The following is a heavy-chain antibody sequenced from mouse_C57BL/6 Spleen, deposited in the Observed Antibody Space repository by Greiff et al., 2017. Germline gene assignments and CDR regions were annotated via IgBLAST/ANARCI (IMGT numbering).Heavy chain of an antibody. V-gene: IGHV8-12*01. CDR2: IYWDDDK. CDR3: ARRAGYYYAMDY. CDR1: GFSLSTSGMG. J-gene: IGHJ4*01. D-gene: IGHD2-2*01. Sequence: QVQLKESGPGILQSSPTLSLTCSFSGFSLSTSGMGVSWIRQPSGKGLEWLAHIYWDDDKRYNPSLKSRLTISKDTSRNQVFLKITSVDTADTATYYCARRAGYYYAMDYWGQGTSVTVSS.